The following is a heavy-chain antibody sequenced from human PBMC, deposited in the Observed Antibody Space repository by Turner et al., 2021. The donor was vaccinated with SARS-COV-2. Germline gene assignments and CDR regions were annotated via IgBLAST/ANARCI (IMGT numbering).Heavy chain of an antibody. CDR3: ARGFDY. V-gene: IGHV4-59*08. CDR1: GASISSYY. CDR2: IYYSGST. Sequence: QVQLQESGPGLVEPSETLSLTCTVSGASISSYYWSWIRQPPGTGLEWIGYIYYSGSTNYNPSLKSRVTISVDTSKNQFSLKLSSVTAADTAVYYCARGFDYWGQGTLVTVSS. J-gene: IGHJ4*02.